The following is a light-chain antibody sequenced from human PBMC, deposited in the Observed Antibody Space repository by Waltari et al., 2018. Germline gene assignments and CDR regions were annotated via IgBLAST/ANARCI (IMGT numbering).Light chain of an antibody. CDR1: TSNIGAGHD. CDR3: QSFDNMLSGGVV. J-gene: IGLJ2*01. V-gene: IGLV1-40*01. Sequence: QSVLPQPPSVSGTPGQRVTISCSGSTSNIGAGHDVHWYQHLPGTAPKLLIYGNNNRPSGGPDRFSGSKSGTSASLAITGLQADDEADYFCQSFDNMLSGGVVFGGGTKLAVL. CDR2: GNN.